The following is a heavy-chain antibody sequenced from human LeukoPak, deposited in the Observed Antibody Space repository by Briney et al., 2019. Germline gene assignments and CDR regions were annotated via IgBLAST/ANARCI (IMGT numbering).Heavy chain of an antibody. J-gene: IGHJ3*02. Sequence: SETLSLTCAVYGGSFSGYYWSWIRQPPGKGLEWIGEINHSGSTNYNPSLKSRVTTSADTSKNEFSLKLRSVTAADTAVYFCARVDTSLVPDAFDIWGQGSMVTVSS. CDR1: GGSFSGYY. V-gene: IGHV4-34*01. CDR2: INHSGST. D-gene: IGHD5-18*01. CDR3: ARVDTSLVPDAFDI.